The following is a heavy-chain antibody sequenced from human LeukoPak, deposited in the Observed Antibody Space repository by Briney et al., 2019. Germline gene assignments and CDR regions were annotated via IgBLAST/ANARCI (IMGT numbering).Heavy chain of an antibody. Sequence: GGSLRLSCAASGFTFSSYGMHWVRQAPGKGLEWVAVISYDGSNKYYADSVKGRFTISRDNSKNTLYLQMNSLRAEDTAVYYCAKDFSSIAARRPDYYYYYGMDVWGQGTTVTVSS. CDR1: GFTFSSYG. CDR2: ISYDGSNK. D-gene: IGHD6-6*01. V-gene: IGHV3-30*18. J-gene: IGHJ6*02. CDR3: AKDFSSIAARRPDYYYYYGMDV.